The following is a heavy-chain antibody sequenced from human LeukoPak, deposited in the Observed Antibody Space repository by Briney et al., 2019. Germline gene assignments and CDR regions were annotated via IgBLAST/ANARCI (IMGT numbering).Heavy chain of an antibody. V-gene: IGHV3-15*01. Sequence: GGSLRLSCAASGFTFSDYYMSWVRQAPGKGLEWVGRIKSKTDGGTTDYAAPVKGRFTISRDDSKNTLYLQMNSLKTEDTAVYYCTTDDHYGSVDRDYWGQGTLVTVSS. CDR2: IKSKTDGGTT. CDR3: TTDDHYGSVDRDY. CDR1: GFTFSDYY. D-gene: IGHD3-10*01. J-gene: IGHJ4*02.